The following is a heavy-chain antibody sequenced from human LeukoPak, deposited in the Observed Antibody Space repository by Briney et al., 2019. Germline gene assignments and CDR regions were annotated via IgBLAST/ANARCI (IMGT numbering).Heavy chain of an antibody. CDR2: IKQDGSQK. CDR1: GFTFSYYW. CDR3: ARDGVGPQNDNYYGMDV. J-gene: IGHJ6*02. Sequence: PGGSLRLSCAASGFTFSYYWMTWVRQAQWKGLEWVANIKQDGSQKHYVDSVKGRFTISRDNAKNSLYLQMNSLRAEDTAVYYCARDGVGPQNDNYYGMDVWGQGTTVTVSS. D-gene: IGHD3-9*01. V-gene: IGHV3-7*01.